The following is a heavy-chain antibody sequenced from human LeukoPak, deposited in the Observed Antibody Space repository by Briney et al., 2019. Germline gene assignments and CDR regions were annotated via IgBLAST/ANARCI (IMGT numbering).Heavy chain of an antibody. CDR3: AKARATIYYFDY. CDR2: ISGSDSGT. V-gene: IGHV3-23*01. CDR1: GFTFSSFA. Sequence: GGSLTLSCAASGFTFSSFAMSWVRQAPGKGLEWVSAISGSDSGTYYADSVKGRFTISRDNSKNTLYLQMNSLRAEDTALYYCAKARATIYYFDYWGQGTLVTVSS. J-gene: IGHJ4*02. D-gene: IGHD5-12*01.